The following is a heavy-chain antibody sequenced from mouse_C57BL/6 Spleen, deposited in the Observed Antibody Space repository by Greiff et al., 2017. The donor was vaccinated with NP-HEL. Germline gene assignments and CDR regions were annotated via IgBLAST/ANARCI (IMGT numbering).Heavy chain of an antibody. D-gene: IGHD1-1*01. CDR3: ARYYYGSAYAMDY. CDR2: ISNGGGST. V-gene: IGHV5-12*01. Sequence: EVQLVESGGGLVQPGGSLKLSCAASGFTFSDYYMYWVRQTPEKRLEWVAYISNGGGSTYYPDTVKGRFTISRDNAKNTLYLQMSRLKSEDTAMYYCARYYYGSAYAMDYWGQGTSVTVSS. CDR1: GFTFSDYY. J-gene: IGHJ4*01.